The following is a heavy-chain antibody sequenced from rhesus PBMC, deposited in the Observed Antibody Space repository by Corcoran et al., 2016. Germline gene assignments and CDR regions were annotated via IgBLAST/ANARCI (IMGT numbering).Heavy chain of an antibody. V-gene: IGHV2-95*01. J-gene: IGHJ4*01. D-gene: IGHD1-44*01. CDR3: ARIVGTTRFDY. CDR1: GFSISTTGTG. Sequence: QVTLKESGPALVKPTQTLTLTCTFSGFSISTTGTGLGWIRQPPGKALEWLASIYWNDSKYYSTSLKSRLTISKDTSKNQVVLTMTNMDPVDTATYYCARIVGTTRFDYWGQGVLVTVSS. CDR2: IYWNDSK.